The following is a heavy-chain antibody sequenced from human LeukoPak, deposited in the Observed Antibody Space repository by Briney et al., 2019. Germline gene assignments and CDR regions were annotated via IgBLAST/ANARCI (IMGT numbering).Heavy chain of an antibody. Sequence: SGTLSLTCTVSGDSINNNNYYWGWIRQPPGKGLEWIGNIYYNGRTYYSPSLKSRGTISVDTSNNQFSLKLSSVTAADTAVYYCARITDRTTFGEIMHGFDIWGQGTPVTVSS. CDR1: GDSINNNNYY. V-gene: IGHV4-39*01. CDR2: IYYNGRT. J-gene: IGHJ3*02. CDR3: ARITDRTTFGEIMHGFDI. D-gene: IGHD3-3*01.